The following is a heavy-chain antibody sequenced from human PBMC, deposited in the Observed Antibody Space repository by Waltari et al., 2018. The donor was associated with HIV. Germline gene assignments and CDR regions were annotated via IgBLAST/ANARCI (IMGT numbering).Heavy chain of an antibody. CDR3: ARVQTGVDTAMVNRYFDL. Sequence: QLQLQESGPGLVKPSETLSLTCTVSGRPLSSSSYYWGVLPQPPGKGLEWIGSIYYSGSTYYNPSLKSRVTISVDTSKNQFSLKLSSVTAADTAVYYCARVQTGVDTAMVNRYFDLWGRGTLVTVSS. J-gene: IGHJ2*01. V-gene: IGHV4-39*01. CDR1: GRPLSSSSYY. CDR2: IYYSGST. D-gene: IGHD5-18*01.